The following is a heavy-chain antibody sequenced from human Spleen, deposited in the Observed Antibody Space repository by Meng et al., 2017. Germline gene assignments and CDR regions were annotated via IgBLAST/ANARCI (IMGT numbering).Heavy chain of an antibody. CDR2: IGHSGIT. J-gene: IGHJ5*02. V-gene: IGHV4-39*01. CDR1: GGSISTSGYY. Sequence: QPQLQESGPGLVKPSAAPSLTCRFPGGSISTSGYYWGWIRQPPGKGLEWIGSIGHSGITYYTPSLKSRVTVSIDTSKSQFSLKLTPVTAADTAVYYCVRSSGWVRTGFDPWGQGTLVTVSS. D-gene: IGHD6-19*01. CDR3: VRSSGWVRTGFDP.